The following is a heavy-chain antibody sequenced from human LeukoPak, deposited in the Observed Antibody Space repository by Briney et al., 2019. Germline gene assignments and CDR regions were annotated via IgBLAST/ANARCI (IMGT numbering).Heavy chain of an antibody. J-gene: IGHJ4*02. CDR2: ISWNSGSI. D-gene: IGHD6-19*01. CDR1: GSTFDDYA. V-gene: IGHV3-9*01. CDR3: AKDGIPDSSGWLGY. Sequence: GGSLRLSCAASGSTFDDYAMHWVRQAPGKGLEWVSGISWNSGSIGYADSVKGRFTISRDNAKNSLYLQMNSLRAEDTALYYCAKDGIPDSSGWLGYWGQGTLVTVSS.